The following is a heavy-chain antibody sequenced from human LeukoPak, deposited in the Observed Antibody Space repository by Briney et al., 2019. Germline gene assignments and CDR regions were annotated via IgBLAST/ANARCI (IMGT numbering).Heavy chain of an antibody. Sequence: ASVKVSCKASGYTFTSYYMHWVRQAPGQGLEWMGIINPSGGSTSYAQKFQGRVTMTRDTSTSTVYMELSSLRSEDTAVYYCAKEGTYYYDSSGYFFLDPYYFDYWGQGTLVTVSS. CDR2: INPSGGST. J-gene: IGHJ4*02. CDR1: GYTFTSYY. V-gene: IGHV1-46*01. D-gene: IGHD3-22*01. CDR3: AKEGTYYYDSSGYFFLDPYYFDY.